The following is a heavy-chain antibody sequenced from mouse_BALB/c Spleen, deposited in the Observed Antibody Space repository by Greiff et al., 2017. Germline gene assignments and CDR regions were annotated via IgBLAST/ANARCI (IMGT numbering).Heavy chain of an antibody. D-gene: IGHD1-2*01. CDR1: GFTFSSYG. V-gene: IGHV5-6-3*01. CDR3: ARDPSTYYGSSAWFAY. Sequence: EVMLVESGGGLVQPGGSLKLSCAASGFTFSSYGMSWVRQTPDKRLELVATINSNGGSTYYPDSVKGRFTISRDNAKNTLYLQMSSLKSEDTAMYYCARDPSTYYGSSAWFAYWGQGTLVTVSA. J-gene: IGHJ3*01. CDR2: INSNGGST.